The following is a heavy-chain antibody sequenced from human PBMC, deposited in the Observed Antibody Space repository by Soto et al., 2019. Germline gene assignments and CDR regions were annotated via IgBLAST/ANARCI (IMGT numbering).Heavy chain of an antibody. CDR1: GFTFTSHA. CDR2: INAGNGNT. Sequence: QVHLVQSATEVKRPGASVKVSCQTSGFTFTSHAIQWVRQAPGQRPEWLGWINAGNGNTKYSRRFQGRTTITRETAASTAYMELDSLTSEDTALFYCARAPINPKWGVTMFDYWGQGTLVTVSS. CDR3: ARAPINPKWGVTMFDY. D-gene: IGHD7-27*01. V-gene: IGHV1-3*01. J-gene: IGHJ4*02.